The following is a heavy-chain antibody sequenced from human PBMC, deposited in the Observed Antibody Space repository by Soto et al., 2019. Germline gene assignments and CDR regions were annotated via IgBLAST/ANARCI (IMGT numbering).Heavy chain of an antibody. V-gene: IGHV4-31*03. CDR3: ERDKQSGYSYGGPRWFDP. Sequence: QVQLQESGPGLVKPSQTLSLTCTVSGGSISSGGYYWSWIRQHPGKGLEWVGYIYYSGSTYYNPSLKMRVTISVDTSKNQFSLKLSSVTDADTAVYYCERDKQSGYSYGGPRWFDPWGQGTQVTVSS. D-gene: IGHD5-18*01. CDR2: IYYSGST. CDR1: GGSISSGGYY. J-gene: IGHJ5*02.